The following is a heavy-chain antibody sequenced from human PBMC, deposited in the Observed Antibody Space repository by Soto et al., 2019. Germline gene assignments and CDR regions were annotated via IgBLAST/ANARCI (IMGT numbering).Heavy chain of an antibody. CDR1: GGTFSSYA. D-gene: IGHD6-25*01. V-gene: IGHV1-69*06. CDR2: IIPIFGTA. Sequence: QVQLVQSGAEVKKPGSSVKVSCKASGGTFSSYAISWVRQAPGQGLEWMGGIIPIFGTANYAQKFQGSVTITADKSTSTAYMEMSSLRSEDTAVYYCARDILVYSSGGHNWFDPWGQGTMVTVSS. CDR3: ARDILVYSSGGHNWFDP. J-gene: IGHJ5*02.